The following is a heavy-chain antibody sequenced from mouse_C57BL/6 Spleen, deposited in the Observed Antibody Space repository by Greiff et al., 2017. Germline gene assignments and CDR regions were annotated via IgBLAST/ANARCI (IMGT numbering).Heavy chain of an antibody. Sequence: VQLQQSGPELVKPGASVKISCKASGYAFSSSWMNWVKQRPGKGLEWIGRIYPGDGDTNYNGKLKGKATLTADKSSSTAYMQLSSLTSEDSAVYFCASGREFAYWGQGTLVTVSA. J-gene: IGHJ3*01. CDR2: IYPGDGDT. CDR1: GYAFSSSW. V-gene: IGHV1-82*01. CDR3: ASGREFAY.